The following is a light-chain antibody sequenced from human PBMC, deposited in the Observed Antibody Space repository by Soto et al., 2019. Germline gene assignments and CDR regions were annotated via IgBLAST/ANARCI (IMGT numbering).Light chain of an antibody. Sequence: AIQMTQSPSSLSVSVGDRVTITCRASQDIRTELGWYQQKPGKAPRLLIYGAFSLQSGVPSRFSGSGSGTDFTLTXSSXXXXXXXTYYCLQDFKYPRTFGQGTKVEV. J-gene: IGKJ1*01. CDR2: GAF. V-gene: IGKV1-6*01. CDR1: QDIRTE. CDR3: LQDFKYPRT.